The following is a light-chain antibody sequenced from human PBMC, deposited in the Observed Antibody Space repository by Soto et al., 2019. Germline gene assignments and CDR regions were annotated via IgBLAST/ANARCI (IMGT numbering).Light chain of an antibody. CDR2: EGT. V-gene: IGLV2-23*01. Sequence: QYALTQPASMSGSPGQSISVSCTGTSSDVGKYKFVSWYQQHPGKAPKLLTYEGTKRPSGVSNRFSGSKSGNTASLTISGLQAEDEADDYCCSQAGGGTLVFGGGTKLTAL. CDR1: SSDVGKYKF. CDR3: CSQAGGGTLV. J-gene: IGLJ3*02.